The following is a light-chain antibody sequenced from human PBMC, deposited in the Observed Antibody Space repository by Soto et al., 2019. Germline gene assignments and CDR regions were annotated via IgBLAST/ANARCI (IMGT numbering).Light chain of an antibody. CDR1: QSLLHSNGYNY. CDR3: MQALQTPLT. V-gene: IGKV2-28*01. J-gene: IGKJ5*01. Sequence: DIVVTQSPLSLPVTPGEPASISCRSSQSLLHSNGYNYLDWYLQKPGQSPQLLIYLGFNRASGVPDRFSGSGSGTDFTLKISRVEAEDVGLYYCMQALQTPLTFGQGTRLEIK. CDR2: LGF.